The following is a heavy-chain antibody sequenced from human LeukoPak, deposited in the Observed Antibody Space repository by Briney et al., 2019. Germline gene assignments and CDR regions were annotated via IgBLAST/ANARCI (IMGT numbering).Heavy chain of an antibody. CDR1: EMSEFIFRKYW. Sequence: GGSLRLSCSVSEMSEFIFRKYWMSWVRQAPGKGLEWVATIKEDGRDKSYVDSVKGRFTISRDNSKNTLYLQMNSLRTEDTAVYYCAKPGADYGGHPPLGNVFESWGQGTPVTASS. CDR2: IKEDGRDK. J-gene: IGHJ4*02. V-gene: IGHV3-7*01. CDR3: AKPGADYGGHPPLGNVFES. D-gene: IGHD4-23*01.